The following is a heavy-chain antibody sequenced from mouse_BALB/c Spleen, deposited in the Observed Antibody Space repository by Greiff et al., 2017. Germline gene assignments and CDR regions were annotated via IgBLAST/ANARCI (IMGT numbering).Heavy chain of an antibody. CDR2: IYPSTGGT. V-gene: IGHV1S81*02. Sequence: VQLQQPGAELVKPGASVKLSCKASGYTFTSYYLYWVKQRPGQGLEWIGVIYPSTGGTTFNEKFKSKATLTVDKSSSTASMQLSSLTSEDSAVDYCTRGNSVLRLRYFDVWGAGTTVTVSS. CDR3: TRGNSVLRLRYFDV. CDR1: GYTFTSYY. J-gene: IGHJ1*01. D-gene: IGHD1-2*01.